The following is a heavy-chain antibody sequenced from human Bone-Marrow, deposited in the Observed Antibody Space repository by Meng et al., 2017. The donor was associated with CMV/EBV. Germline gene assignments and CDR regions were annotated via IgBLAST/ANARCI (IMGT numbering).Heavy chain of an antibody. Sequence: GSLRLSCTVSGGSISSYYWSWIRQPPGKGLEWIGYIYYNGITSYNHALKSRVTISVDTSKNQFSLKLSSVTAADTAVYYCARVRCSSSTCGFDPWGQGTLVTVSS. CDR1: GGSISSYY. D-gene: IGHD2-2*01. J-gene: IGHJ5*02. CDR2: IYYNGIT. CDR3: ARVRCSSSTCGFDP. V-gene: IGHV4-59*01.